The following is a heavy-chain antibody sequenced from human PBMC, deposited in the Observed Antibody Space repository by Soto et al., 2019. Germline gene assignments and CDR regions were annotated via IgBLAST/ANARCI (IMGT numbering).Heavy chain of an antibody. CDR3: ARRHSNPFWSGSSGGNIDY. J-gene: IGHJ4*02. Sequence: ASVKVSCKPFGYTFTDYYIHWVRQAPGQGLEWMGWVNPNSGGTIYAQKFQGRVTMTRDTSINTAFMELTRVTSDDTAVYYCARRHSNPFWSGSSGGNIDYWGQGTQVTVAS. V-gene: IGHV1-2*02. CDR2: VNPNSGGT. CDR1: GYTFTDYY. D-gene: IGHD3-3*01.